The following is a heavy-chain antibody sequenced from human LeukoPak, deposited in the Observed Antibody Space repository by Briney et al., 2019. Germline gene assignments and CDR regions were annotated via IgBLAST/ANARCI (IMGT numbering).Heavy chain of an antibody. CDR2: ISQSGNTI. CDR3: ARRFDV. V-gene: IGHV3-48*01. CDR1: GFTLSSYG. Sequence: GGSLRLSCAASGFTLSSYGTNWVRQAPGKGLQWISYISQSGNTIYYADSVKGRFTISRDNAKNSLYLQMNSLTAADTAVYYCARRFDVWGQGTLVTVSS. J-gene: IGHJ5*02.